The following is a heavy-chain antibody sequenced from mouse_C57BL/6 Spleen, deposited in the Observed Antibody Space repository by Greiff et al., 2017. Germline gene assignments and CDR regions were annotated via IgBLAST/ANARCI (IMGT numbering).Heavy chain of an antibody. D-gene: IGHD2-14*01. J-gene: IGHJ4*01. CDR2: INPNNGGT. Sequence: VQLQQSGPELVKPGASVKISCKASGYTFTDYYMNWVKQSHGKSLEWIGDINPNNGGTSYNQKFKGKATLTVDKSSSTAYMELRSLTSEDSAVYYCARGGEYDGLYYAMDYWGQGTSVTVSS. V-gene: IGHV1-26*01. CDR1: GYTFTDYY. CDR3: ARGGEYDGLYYAMDY.